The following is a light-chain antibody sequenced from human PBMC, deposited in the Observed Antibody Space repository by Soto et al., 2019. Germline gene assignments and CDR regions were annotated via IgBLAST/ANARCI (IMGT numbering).Light chain of an antibody. Sequence: DIQLTQSPSFLSASVGDRVTITCRASQGFSNSLAWYQQKPGKAPKLLIYAASTLQSGVPSRFRGSGSWTEFTLTISSLQPEDCATDYCQQPDSYPCTFGQGTKLEIK. CDR3: QQPDSYPCT. CDR1: QGFSNS. V-gene: IGKV1-9*01. CDR2: AAS. J-gene: IGKJ2*02.